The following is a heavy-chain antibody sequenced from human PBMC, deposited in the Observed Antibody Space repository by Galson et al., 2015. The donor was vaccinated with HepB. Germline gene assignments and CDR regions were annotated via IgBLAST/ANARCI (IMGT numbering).Heavy chain of an antibody. CDR3: ARSQGYCSAESCYFTFDI. V-gene: IGHV3-21*01. J-gene: IGHJ3*02. Sequence: SLRLSCAASGFTFSGYSMSWVRQAPGKGLEWVSSISTTSSYIYYADSVKGRFTISRDNAKNSLYLQMNSLRAEDTAVYYCARSQGYCSAESCYFTFDIWGQGTMVTASS. CDR2: ISTTSSYI. CDR1: GFTFSGYS. D-gene: IGHD2-15*01.